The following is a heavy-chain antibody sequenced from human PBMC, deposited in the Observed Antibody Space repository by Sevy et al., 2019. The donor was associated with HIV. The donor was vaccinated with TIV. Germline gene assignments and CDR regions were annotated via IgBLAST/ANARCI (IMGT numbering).Heavy chain of an antibody. V-gene: IGHV1-3*01. D-gene: IGHD1-1*01. Sequence: ASVKVSCKASGYTFTSYAMHWVRQAPGQRLEWMGWINAGNGNTKYSQKFQGRVTITRDTSAGTAYMELSSLRSEDTAEDYCARGNLNDPSYYDYGMDVWGQGTTVTVSS. CDR1: GYTFTSYA. CDR2: INAGNGNT. CDR3: ARGNLNDPSYYDYGMDV. J-gene: IGHJ6*02.